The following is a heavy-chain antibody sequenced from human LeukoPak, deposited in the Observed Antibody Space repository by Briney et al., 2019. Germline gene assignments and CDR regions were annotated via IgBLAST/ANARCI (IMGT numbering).Heavy chain of an antibody. D-gene: IGHD5-18*01. CDR1: GDSVFSNSS. CDR3: VRGGQGDGHSADEGFDI. CDR2: TYYRSKWYS. J-gene: IGHJ3*02. Sequence: SQTLSLTCAISGDSVFSNSSWNWIRQSPSRGLEWLGRTYYRSKWYSDYGVSVKSRININPDTSKNHFSLQLSSVTPEDTAVYYCVRGGQGDGHSADEGFDIWGQGTMVTVS. V-gene: IGHV6-1*01.